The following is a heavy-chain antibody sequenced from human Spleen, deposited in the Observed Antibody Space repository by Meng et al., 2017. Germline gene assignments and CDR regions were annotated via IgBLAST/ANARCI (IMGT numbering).Heavy chain of an antibody. V-gene: IGHV4-34*01. J-gene: IGHJ5*02. CDR3: VRSSGWVRTGFDP. D-gene: IGHD6-19*01. CDR2: INHSGST. Sequence: QVQLQQWGAGLLKPSETLSLTCAVYGGSFSSYYWSWIRQPPGKGLEWIGEINHSGSTDYNPSLRSRVTISVDMSKNQFSLRLSSVTAADTAVYYCVRSSGWVRTGFDPWGQGTLVTISS. CDR1: GGSFSSYY.